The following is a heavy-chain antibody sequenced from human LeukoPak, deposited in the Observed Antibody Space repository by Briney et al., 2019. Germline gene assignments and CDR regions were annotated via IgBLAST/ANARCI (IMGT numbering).Heavy chain of an antibody. D-gene: IGHD4/OR15-4a*01. J-gene: IGHJ5*02. V-gene: IGHV1-2*02. Sequence: ASVKVSCKASGYTFTGYYMHWVRPAPGQGLEWMGWINPNSGGTNYAQKFQGSVTMTRDTSISTAYMELCRLRSDDTAVYYCAREGFGLWGPPGFDPWGQGTLVTVSS. CDR2: INPNSGGT. CDR1: GYTFTGYY. CDR3: AREGFGLWGPPGFDP.